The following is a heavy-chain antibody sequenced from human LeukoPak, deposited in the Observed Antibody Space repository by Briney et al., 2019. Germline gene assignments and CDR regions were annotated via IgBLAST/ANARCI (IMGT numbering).Heavy chain of an antibody. CDR1: GGSISSSSYY. Sequence: PSETLSLTCTVSGGSISSSSYYWGWIRQPPGKGLEWIGTMYYSGGTYYDPSLKSRVTISVDTSRNQFSLRLNSVTAADTSVYYCVRQGEGGRAFDYWGQGTLVTVSS. CDR2: MYYSGGT. CDR3: VRQGEGGRAFDY. V-gene: IGHV4-39*01. J-gene: IGHJ4*02. D-gene: IGHD3-16*01.